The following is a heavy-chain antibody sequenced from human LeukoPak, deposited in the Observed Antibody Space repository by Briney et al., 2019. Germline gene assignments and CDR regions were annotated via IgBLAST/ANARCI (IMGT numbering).Heavy chain of an antibody. CDR1: GYTFTSYG. D-gene: IGHD1-26*01. J-gene: IGHJ4*02. CDR2: INPNSGGT. CDR3: AREPSRSYSYFDY. V-gene: IGHV1-2*02. Sequence: ASVKVSCKASGYTFTSYGISWVRQAPGQGLEWMGWINPNSGGTNYAQKFQGRVTMTRDTSISTAYMELSRLRSDDTAVYYCAREPSRSYSYFDYWGQGTLATVSS.